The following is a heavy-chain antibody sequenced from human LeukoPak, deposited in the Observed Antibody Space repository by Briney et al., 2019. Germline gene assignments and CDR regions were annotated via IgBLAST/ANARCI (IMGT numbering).Heavy chain of an antibody. V-gene: IGHV3-13*01. J-gene: IGHJ4*02. CDR2: IGAAGDS. CDR1: GFTFSSYD. D-gene: IGHD6-13*01. CDR3: ARGKGSWYYFDS. Sequence: GGSLRLACAASGFTFSSYDVHWVRQVAGKGLGWVSTIGAAGDSYYPGSVKGRFTISRENARNSLYLQLNSLRAGDTAVYYCARGKGSWYYFDSWGQGTLVTVSS.